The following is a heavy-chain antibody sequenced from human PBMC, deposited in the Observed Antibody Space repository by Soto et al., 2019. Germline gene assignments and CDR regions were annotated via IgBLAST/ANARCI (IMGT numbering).Heavy chain of an antibody. J-gene: IGHJ6*03. CDR3: ARGWFGPDV. CDR1: EFTFSGRS. D-gene: IGHD3-10*01. V-gene: IGHV3-74*01. Sequence: EVQLVESGGGLVQPGGSLRLSCAASEFTFSGRSVHLVRQAPGKGLVWVSGIDKVGTDSTYADSVKGRFTSSRDNAKNTVYLQVNSLRVEDTAVYYCARGWFGPDVWGKGTTVPVSS. CDR2: IDKVGTDS.